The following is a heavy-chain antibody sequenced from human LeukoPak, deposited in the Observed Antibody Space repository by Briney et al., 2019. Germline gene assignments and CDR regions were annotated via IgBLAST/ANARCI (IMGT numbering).Heavy chain of an antibody. D-gene: IGHD6-13*01. CDR1: GFTFSNYA. V-gene: IGHV3-48*03. J-gene: IGHJ4*02. Sequence: PGGSLRLSCAASGFTFSNYALNWVRQAPGKGLEWVSYISSGGTTIYYADSVKGRFTFSRDNAKNSLYLQMNSLRAEDTAAYYCARSGSSWYYFDCWGQGTLVTVSS. CDR3: ARSGSSWYYFDC. CDR2: ISSGGTTI.